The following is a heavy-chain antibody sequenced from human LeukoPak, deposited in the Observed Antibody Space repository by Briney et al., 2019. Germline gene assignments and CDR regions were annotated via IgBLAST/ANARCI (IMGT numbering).Heavy chain of an antibody. D-gene: IGHD4-11*01. CDR1: GYSFTSYW. V-gene: IGHV5-51*01. Sequence: GESLKISCKGSGYSFTSYWIGWVRQMPGKGLEWMGIIYPGDSDTRYSPSFQGQVTILADKSISTAYLQWSSLKASDTALYYCARSRDYSYNWFDPWGQGTLVTVSS. CDR3: ARSRDYSYNWFDP. CDR2: IYPGDSDT. J-gene: IGHJ5*02.